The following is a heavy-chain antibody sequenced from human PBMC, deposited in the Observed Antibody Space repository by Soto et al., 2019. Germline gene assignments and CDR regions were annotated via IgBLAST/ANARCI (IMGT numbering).Heavy chain of an antibody. CDR1: GFTFSSYA. Sequence: EVQLLESGGGLVQPGGSLRLSCAASGFTFSSYAMRWVRQAPGKGLEWVSAISGSGGSTYYADSVKGRFTISRDNSKNTLYLQMNSLRAEDTAVYFCARRGSGSYYDYWGQGTLVTVSS. D-gene: IGHD1-26*01. V-gene: IGHV3-23*01. CDR2: ISGSGGST. CDR3: ARRGSGSYYDY. J-gene: IGHJ4*02.